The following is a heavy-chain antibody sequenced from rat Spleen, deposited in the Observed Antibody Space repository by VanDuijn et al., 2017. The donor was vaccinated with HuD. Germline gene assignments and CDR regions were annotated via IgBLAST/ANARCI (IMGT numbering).Heavy chain of an antibody. CDR1: GFTFSNYG. CDR3: ATSGSYFDY. Sequence: EVQLVESGGGLVQPGRSLKLSCVASGFTFSNYGMHWVRQAPTKGLEWVATIIYDGSRTYYRDSVKGRFTISRDNAKSILYVQMDSLRPEDTATYYCATSGSYFDYWGQGVMVTVSS. J-gene: IGHJ2*01. V-gene: IGHV5-19*01. D-gene: IGHD5-1*01. CDR2: IIYDGSRT.